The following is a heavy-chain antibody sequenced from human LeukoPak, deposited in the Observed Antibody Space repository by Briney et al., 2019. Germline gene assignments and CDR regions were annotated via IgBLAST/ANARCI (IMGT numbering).Heavy chain of an antibody. Sequence: PRASLRLSCAASGFTFSSYWMHWVRQAPGKGLEWVSSISSSSTYIYYADSVKGRFTVSRDNAKNSLYLQMNSLRAEDTAVYYCARGDGDFDYWGQGTLVT. CDR3: ARGDGDFDY. V-gene: IGHV3-21*01. D-gene: IGHD4-17*01. J-gene: IGHJ4*02. CDR1: GFTFSSYW. CDR2: ISSSSTYI.